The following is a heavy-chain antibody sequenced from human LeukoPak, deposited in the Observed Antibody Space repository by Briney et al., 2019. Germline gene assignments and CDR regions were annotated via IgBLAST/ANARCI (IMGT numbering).Heavy chain of an antibody. CDR2: ISYSGST. CDR1: GGSIRSYY. D-gene: IGHD2-21*01. J-gene: IGHJ5*02. Sequence: PSETLSLTCNVSGGSIRSYYWSWIRQPPGKGLEWIGYISYSGSTNYNPSLKSRVTISLDTSTSHFSLNVTSVTAADTAVYYCARDRDYVGGFDPWGQGILVTVSS. V-gene: IGHV4-59*01. CDR3: ARDRDYVGGFDP.